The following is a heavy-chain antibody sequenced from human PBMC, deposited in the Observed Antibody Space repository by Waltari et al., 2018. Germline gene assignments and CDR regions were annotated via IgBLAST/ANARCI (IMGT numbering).Heavy chain of an antibody. V-gene: IGHV3-43*01. CDR1: GFTFDDYT. CDR2: ISWDGGST. Sequence: EVQLVESGGVVVQPGGSLRLSCAASGFTFDDYTMPWVRQAPGKGLEWVSLISWDGGSTYYADSVKGRFTISRDNSKNSLYLQMNSLRTEDTALYYCAKDRRRSYFDYWGQGTLVTVSS. CDR3: AKDRRRSYFDY. J-gene: IGHJ4*02.